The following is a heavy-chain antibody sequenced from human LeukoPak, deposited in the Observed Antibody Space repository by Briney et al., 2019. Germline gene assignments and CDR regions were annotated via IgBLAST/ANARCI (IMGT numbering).Heavy chain of an antibody. CDR3: ASLRGYCSGGSCYSGFFNYFDY. J-gene: IGHJ4*02. V-gene: IGHV4-34*01. Sequence: PSETLSLTCAVYGGSFSGYYWSWIRQPPGKGLEWIGEINHSGSTNYNPSLKSRVTISVDTSKNQFSLKLSSVTAADTAVYYCASLRGYCSGGSCYSGFFNYFDYWGQGTLVTVSS. CDR1: GGSFSGYY. CDR2: INHSGST. D-gene: IGHD2-15*01.